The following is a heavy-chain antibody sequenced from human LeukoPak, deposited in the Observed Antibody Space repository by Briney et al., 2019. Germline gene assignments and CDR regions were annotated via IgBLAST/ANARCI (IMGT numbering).Heavy chain of an antibody. Sequence: GASVKVFCKASGYTFTSYAMHWVRQAPGQRLEWMGWINAGNGNTKYSRKFQGRVTITRDTSASTAYMELSSLRSEDTAVYYCASQFPSGWYALDYWGQGTLVTVS. CDR3: ASQFPSGWYALDY. CDR2: INAGNGNT. CDR1: GYTFTSYA. D-gene: IGHD6-19*01. J-gene: IGHJ4*02. V-gene: IGHV1-3*01.